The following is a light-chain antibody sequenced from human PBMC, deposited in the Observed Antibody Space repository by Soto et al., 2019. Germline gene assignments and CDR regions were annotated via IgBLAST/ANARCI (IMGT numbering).Light chain of an antibody. Sequence: EIVLTQSPATVSLSPGERATLSCWASQSLSSYLAWYQQKPGQAPRLLIHSASSRATGIPDRFSGSGSGTDFTLTISRLEPEDFAVYYCQQYSSSPLTFGGGTKVDIK. CDR1: QSLSSY. J-gene: IGKJ4*01. CDR3: QQYSSSPLT. V-gene: IGKV3-20*01. CDR2: SAS.